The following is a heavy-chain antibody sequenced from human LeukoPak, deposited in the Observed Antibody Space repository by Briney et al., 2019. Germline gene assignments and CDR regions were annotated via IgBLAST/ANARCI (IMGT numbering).Heavy chain of an antibody. J-gene: IGHJ4*02. CDR1: GGSISSSSYY. D-gene: IGHD3-22*01. CDR3: ATLYYYDSSGPRKISTLRNDY. CDR2: IYYSGST. V-gene: IGHV4-39*07. Sequence: PSETLSLTCTVSGGSISSSSYYWGWIRQPPGKGLEWIGSIYYSGSTYYNPSLKSRVTISVDTSKNQFSLKLSSVTAADTAVYYCATLYYYDSSGPRKISTLRNDYWGQGTLVTVSS.